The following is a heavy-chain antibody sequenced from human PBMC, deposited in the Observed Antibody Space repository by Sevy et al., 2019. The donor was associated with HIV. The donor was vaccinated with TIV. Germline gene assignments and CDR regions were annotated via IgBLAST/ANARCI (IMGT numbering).Heavy chain of an antibody. D-gene: IGHD3-22*01. Sequence: ASVKVSCKASGGTFSSYAISWMRQAPGQGLEWMGGIIPIFGTANYAQKFQGRVTITADESTSTAYMELSSLRSEDTAVYYCARSRDYYDSSGYYFDYWGQGTLITVSS. J-gene: IGHJ4*02. CDR3: ARSRDYYDSSGYYFDY. V-gene: IGHV1-69*13. CDR1: GGTFSSYA. CDR2: IIPIFGTA.